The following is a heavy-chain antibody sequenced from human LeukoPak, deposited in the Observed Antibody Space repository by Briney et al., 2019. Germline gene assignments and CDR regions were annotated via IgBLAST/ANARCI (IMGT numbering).Heavy chain of an antibody. J-gene: IGHJ6*03. Sequence: SETLSLTCTVPGGSISSSSYYWGWIRQPPGKGLEWTGSIYYSGSTYYNPSLKSRVTISVDTSKNQFSLKLSSVTAADTAVYYCARGQVPYYYDSSGYYYKGIVDYYYYMDVWGKGTTVTVSS. V-gene: IGHV4-39*01. CDR1: GGSISSSSYY. CDR2: IYYSGST. D-gene: IGHD3-22*01. CDR3: ARGQVPYYYDSSGYYYKGIVDYYYYMDV.